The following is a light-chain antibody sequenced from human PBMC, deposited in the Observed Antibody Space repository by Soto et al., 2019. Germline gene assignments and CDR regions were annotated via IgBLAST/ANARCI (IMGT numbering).Light chain of an antibody. V-gene: IGLV1-47*01. CDR2: RNI. CDR3: AAWDDSLSGYV. J-gene: IGLJ1*01. CDR1: SSNIGSNN. Sequence: QSVLTQPPSASGTPGQRVTISCSGSSSNIGSNNVYCYQQLPGTAPKLLIYRNIQRPSAGPDRVSGAKSGTSASLAISGVLYEDEADDYCAAWDDSLSGYVFGTGTKVTVL.